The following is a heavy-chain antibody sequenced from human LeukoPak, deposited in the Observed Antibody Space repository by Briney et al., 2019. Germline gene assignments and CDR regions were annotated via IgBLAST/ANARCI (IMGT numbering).Heavy chain of an antibody. CDR2: IGGSGVST. CDR1: GFTFSTYG. CDR3: ARTRGSYSAFDI. Sequence: GGSLRLSCAAAGFTFSTYGMTWVRQAPGKGLEWVSAIGGSGVSTYYADSVKGRFTISRDNSRNTLYLQMNSLRAEDTAVYYCARTRGSYSAFDIWGQGTMVTVSS. D-gene: IGHD1-26*01. V-gene: IGHV3-23*01. J-gene: IGHJ3*02.